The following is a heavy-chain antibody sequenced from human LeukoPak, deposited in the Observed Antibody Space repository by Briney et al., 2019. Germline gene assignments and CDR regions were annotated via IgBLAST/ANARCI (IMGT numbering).Heavy chain of an antibody. J-gene: IGHJ3*02. CDR1: GFTFTSYS. V-gene: IGHV3-30*03. CDR3: ARDHYWLEYCINGVCRDTFDI. CDR2: ISFDGSNA. Sequence: GGSLRLSCAASGFTFTSYSMNWVRQAPGKGLEWVAVISFDGSNAYYADSVRGRFTISRDNSKDTLYLQVNSLRAEDTAVYYCARDHYWLEYCINGVCRDTFDIWGQGTMVT. D-gene: IGHD2-8*01.